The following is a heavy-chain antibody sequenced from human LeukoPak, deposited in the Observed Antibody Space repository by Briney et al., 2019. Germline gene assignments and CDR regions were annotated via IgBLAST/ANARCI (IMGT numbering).Heavy chain of an antibody. CDR1: GYTSTGYY. D-gene: IGHD6-19*01. J-gene: IGHJ3*02. CDR3: ARDASSGWYRDDAFDI. V-gene: IGHV1-2*02. Sequence: AASVKVSCKASGYTSTGYYMHWVRQAPGQGLEWMGWINPNSGGTNYAQKFQGRVTMTRDTSISTAYMELSRLRSDDTAVYYCARDASSGWYRDDAFDIWGQGTMVTVSS. CDR2: INPNSGGT.